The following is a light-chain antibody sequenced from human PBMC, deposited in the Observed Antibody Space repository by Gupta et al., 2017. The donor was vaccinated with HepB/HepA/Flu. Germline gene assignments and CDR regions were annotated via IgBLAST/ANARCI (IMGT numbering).Light chain of an antibody. CDR2: GAS. Sequence: GERATLSCRASQSVSSNLAWYQQKPGQAPRLLIYGASTRATGTPARIRGTAVAGDQTRTIPIQQSQSEGDGEYKGELYLWWTFGQGTKVEIK. J-gene: IGKJ1*01. V-gene: IGKV3-15*01. CDR1: QSVSSN. CDR3: KGELYLWWT.